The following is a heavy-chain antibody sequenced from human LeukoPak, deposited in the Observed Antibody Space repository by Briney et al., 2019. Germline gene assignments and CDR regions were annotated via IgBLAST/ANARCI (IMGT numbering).Heavy chain of an antibody. D-gene: IGHD3-10*01. Sequence: SETLSLTCTVSGDSISNYYWSWIRQPPGKGLEWIGYIYYSGSTNYNPSLKSRVTISVDTSKNQFSLKLSSVTAADTAVYYCARLARYYYGSGSYTYWFDPWGQGTLVTVSS. V-gene: IGHV4-59*08. CDR1: GDSISNYY. J-gene: IGHJ5*02. CDR2: IYYSGST. CDR3: ARLARYYYGSGSYTYWFDP.